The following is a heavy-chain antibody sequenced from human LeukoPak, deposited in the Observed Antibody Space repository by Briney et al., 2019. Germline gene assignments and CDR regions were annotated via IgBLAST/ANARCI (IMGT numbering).Heavy chain of an antibody. V-gene: IGHV1-69*13. J-gene: IGHJ5*02. CDR2: IIPIFGTA. CDR1: GGTFTSYA. CDR3: ARGGGVGSYGYWFDP. Sequence: GASVKVSCKASGGTFTSYAISWVRQAPGQGLEWMGGIIPIFGTANYAQKFQGRVTITADESTSTAYMELSSLRSEDTAVYYCARGGGVGSYGYWFDPWGQGTLVTVSS. D-gene: IGHD5-18*01.